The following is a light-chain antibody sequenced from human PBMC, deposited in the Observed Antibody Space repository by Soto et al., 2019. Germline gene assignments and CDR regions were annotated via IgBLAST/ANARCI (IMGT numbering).Light chain of an antibody. CDR2: EVS. Sequence: QSVLAQPASVPGSPGQSITLSCTGTSSDVGGYNYVSWYQQHPGKAPKLMIYEVSNRPSGVSNRFSGSKSGNTASLTISGLQAEDEADYYCTSYTSNTAVVFGGGTKVTVL. V-gene: IGLV2-14*01. CDR3: TSYTSNTAVV. CDR1: SSDVGGYNY. J-gene: IGLJ2*01.